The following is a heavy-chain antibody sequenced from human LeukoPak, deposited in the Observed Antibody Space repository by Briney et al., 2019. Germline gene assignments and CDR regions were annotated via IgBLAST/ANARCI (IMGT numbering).Heavy chain of an antibody. J-gene: IGHJ6*04. D-gene: IGHD2-15*01. V-gene: IGHV3-7*03. CDR3: ARGKDIVVVVAATGPMDV. CDR1: GFTFSNYW. CDR2: IKQDGSEK. Sequence: GGSLRLSCAASGFTFSNYWMNWVRQAPGKGLEWVANIKQDGSEKYYVDSVKGRFTISRDNAKNSLYLQMNSLRAEDTALYYCARGKDIVVVVAATGPMDVWGKGTTVTVSS.